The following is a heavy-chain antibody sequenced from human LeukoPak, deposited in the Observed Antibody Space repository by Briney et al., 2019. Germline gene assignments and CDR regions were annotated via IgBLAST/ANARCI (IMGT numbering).Heavy chain of an antibody. CDR3: ARQVEYQLLSYHYYYMDV. CDR2: LYYMRGA. Sequence: SETLSLTCTVSGGSISGYYWNWSRQPPGKGVEWIGNLYYMRGAWYKSSLKSRVTTSVDTSRDEFSLKLSSVTAADTAVYYCARQVEYQLLSYHYYYMDVWGKGTTVTVSS. V-gene: IGHV4-59*01. CDR1: GGSISGYY. D-gene: IGHD2-2*01. J-gene: IGHJ6*03.